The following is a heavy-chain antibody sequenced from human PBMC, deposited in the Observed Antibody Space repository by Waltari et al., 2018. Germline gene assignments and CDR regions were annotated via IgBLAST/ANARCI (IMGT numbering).Heavy chain of an antibody. CDR3: AREVPAAMVPGSYYYCGMDV. CDR2: INTNTGNP. D-gene: IGHD2-2*01. CDR1: GYTFTSYA. J-gene: IGHJ6*02. Sequence: QVQLVQSGSELKKPGASVKVSCKASGYTFTSYAMNWVRQAPGQGLEWMGWINTNTGNPTYAQGFTGRFFLSLDTCVSTAYLQISSLKAEDTAVYYYAREVPAAMVPGSYYYCGMDVWGQGTTVTVSS. V-gene: IGHV7-4-1*02.